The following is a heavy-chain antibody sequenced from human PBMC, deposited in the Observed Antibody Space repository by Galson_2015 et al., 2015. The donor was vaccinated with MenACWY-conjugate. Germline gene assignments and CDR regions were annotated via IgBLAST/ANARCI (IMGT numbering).Heavy chain of an antibody. J-gene: IGHJ4*02. V-gene: IGHV6-1*01. CDR2: TYYRSKWYS. Sequence: CAISGDSVSSNSAAWNWIRQSPSRGLEWLGRTYYRSKWYSDYAVSVKSRIAINVDTSKSQFSLHLNSVTPEVTAVYYCARESGRVFQYWGQGTLVAVSS. CDR1: GDSVSSNSAA. CDR3: ARESGRVFQY.